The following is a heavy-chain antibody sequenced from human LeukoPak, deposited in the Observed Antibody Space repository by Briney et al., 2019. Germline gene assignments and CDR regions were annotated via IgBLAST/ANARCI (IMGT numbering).Heavy chain of an antibody. CDR3: ARDVSYDSSGPDY. CDR1: GFTFSNYG. Sequence: GGSLRLSCAASGFTFSNYGMHWVRQAPGKGLEWVAVISYDGSNKYYADSVKGRFTISRDNSKNTLYVQMNSQRGEDAAVYYCARDVSYDSSGPDYWGQGTLVTVSS. V-gene: IGHV3-30*03. J-gene: IGHJ4*02. CDR2: ISYDGSNK. D-gene: IGHD3-22*01.